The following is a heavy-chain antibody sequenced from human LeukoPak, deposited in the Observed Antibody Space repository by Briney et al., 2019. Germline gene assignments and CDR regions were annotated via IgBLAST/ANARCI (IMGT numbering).Heavy chain of an antibody. J-gene: IGHJ4*02. V-gene: IGHV3-23*01. Sequence: GGSLRLSCAASGFTFSSYAMSWVRQAPGKGLEWVSAISGSGGSTYYADSVKGRFTISRDNSKNTLYLQMNSLRAEDTAVYYCAKDRVRDGYNSDFDYWGQGTLVTVSS. D-gene: IGHD5-24*01. CDR2: ISGSGGST. CDR1: GFTFSSYA. CDR3: AKDRVRDGYNSDFDY.